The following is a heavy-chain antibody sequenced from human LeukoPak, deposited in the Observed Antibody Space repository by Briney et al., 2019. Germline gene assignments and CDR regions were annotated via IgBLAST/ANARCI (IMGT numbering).Heavy chain of an antibody. J-gene: IGHJ5*02. D-gene: IGHD6-13*01. CDR1: GFTFSDYG. Sequence: GGSLRLSCAASGFTFSDYGMSWVRQAPGKGLEWISSISSTGGTIYYADSVKGRFTISRDNAKNSLYLQMNSLRAEDTAVYYCARTGYSSSWYLNWFDPWGQGTLVTVSS. V-gene: IGHV3-11*04. CDR2: ISSTGGTI. CDR3: ARTGYSSSWYLNWFDP.